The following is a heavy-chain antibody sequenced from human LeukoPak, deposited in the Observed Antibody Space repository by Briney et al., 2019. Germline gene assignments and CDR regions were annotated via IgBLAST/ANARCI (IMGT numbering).Heavy chain of an antibody. J-gene: IGHJ6*02. V-gene: IGHV5-51*01. Sequence: GESLKISCKGSGYTFTNYWIGWVRQMPGKGLEWMGIISPGDSDTRYGPSFQGQVTISADKSISTAYLQWSSLGASDTAIYYCARSGQLLWVGDARRPYYYAIDVWGQGTTVTVSS. CDR1: GYTFTNYW. D-gene: IGHD3-10*01. CDR2: ISPGDSDT. CDR3: ARSGQLLWVGDARRPYYYAIDV.